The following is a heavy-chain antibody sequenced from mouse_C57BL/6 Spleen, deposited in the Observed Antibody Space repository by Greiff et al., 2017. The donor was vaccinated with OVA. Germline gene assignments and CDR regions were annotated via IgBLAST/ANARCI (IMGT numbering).Heavy chain of an antibody. CDR3: ARSYYSNYERAWFAY. J-gene: IGHJ3*01. Sequence: QVQLQQPGAELVMPGASVKLSCKASGYTFTSYWMHWVKQRPGQGLEWIGEIDPSDSYTNYNQKFKGKSTLTVDKSSSTAYMQLSSLTSEDSAVYDCARSYYSNYERAWFAYWGQGTLVTVSA. CDR1: GYTFTSYW. D-gene: IGHD2-5*01. V-gene: IGHV1-69*01. CDR2: IDPSDSYT.